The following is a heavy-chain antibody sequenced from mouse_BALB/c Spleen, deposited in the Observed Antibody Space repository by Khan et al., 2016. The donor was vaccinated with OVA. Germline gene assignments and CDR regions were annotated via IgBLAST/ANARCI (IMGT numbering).Heavy chain of an antibody. CDR1: GYTFTSYV. Sequence: VQLKESGPELLKPGASVKMSCKASGYTFTSYVMHWVKQKPGQGLEWIGYIYPFNDDSKYSEKFKGKATLTSDTSSNTAYMELSSLTSEDSAVYSWAPQGSTNTCFAYWGQGILVTVSA. D-gene: IGHD1-1*01. CDR2: IYPFNDDS. CDR3: APQGSTNTCFAY. V-gene: IGHV1S136*01. J-gene: IGHJ3*01.